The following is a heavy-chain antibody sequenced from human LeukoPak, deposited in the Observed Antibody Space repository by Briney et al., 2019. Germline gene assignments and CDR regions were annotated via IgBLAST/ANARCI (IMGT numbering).Heavy chain of an antibody. J-gene: IGHJ3*02. CDR2: IRYDGSNK. CDR3: AKDRVVVTPVDAFDI. V-gene: IGHV3-30*02. D-gene: IGHD4-23*01. CDR1: GFTFSSYG. Sequence: GGSLRLSCAASGFTFSSYGVHWIRQAPGKGLEWVAFIRYDGSNKYYADSVKGRFTISRDNSKNTLYLQMNSLRAEDTAVYYCAKDRVVVTPVDAFDIWGQRTIVTLSS.